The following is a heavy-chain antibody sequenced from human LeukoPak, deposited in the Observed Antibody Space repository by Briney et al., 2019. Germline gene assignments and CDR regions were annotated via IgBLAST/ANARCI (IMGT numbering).Heavy chain of an antibody. V-gene: IGHV3-9*01. Sequence: GGSLRLSCAASGFTFDDYAMHWVRQAPGKGLEWVSGISWNSGSIGYADSVKGRFTISRDNAKNSLYLQMNSLRAEDTALYYCAKGNSEPYTYRSSFNWFDPWGQGTLVTVSS. CDR3: AKGNSEPYTYRSSFNWFDP. CDR1: GFTFDDYA. J-gene: IGHJ5*02. CDR2: ISWNSGSI. D-gene: IGHD6-13*01.